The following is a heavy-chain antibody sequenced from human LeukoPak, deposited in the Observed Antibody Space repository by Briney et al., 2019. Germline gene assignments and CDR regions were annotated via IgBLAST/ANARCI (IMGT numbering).Heavy chain of an antibody. CDR3: ARGGSVHYFDY. Sequence: PSETLSLTCAVYGGSFGGYYWSWIRQPPGKGLEWIGEINHSGTPNYNPSLKSRVTMSVDTSKNQFSLKLSSVTAADTAVYYCARGGSVHYFDYWGQGTLVTVSS. J-gene: IGHJ4*02. CDR2: INHSGTP. D-gene: IGHD1-26*01. CDR1: GGSFGGYY. V-gene: IGHV4-34*01.